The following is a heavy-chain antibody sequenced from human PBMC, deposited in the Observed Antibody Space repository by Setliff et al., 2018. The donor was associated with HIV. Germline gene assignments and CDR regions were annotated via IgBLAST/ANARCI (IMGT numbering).Heavy chain of an antibody. D-gene: IGHD3-3*01. V-gene: IGHV5-51*01. CDR3: ARLSKYYDFWTPDS. CDR1: GYSFTNYW. Sequence: PGESLKISCKASGYSFTNYWVGWVRQMPDKGLEWLGLIWPVDSDTIYNPSFQGQVTLSADKSISTVYLQWSRLRAPDTAMYYCARLSKYYDFWTPDSWGQGTLVTVSS. CDR2: IWPVDSDT. J-gene: IGHJ4*02.